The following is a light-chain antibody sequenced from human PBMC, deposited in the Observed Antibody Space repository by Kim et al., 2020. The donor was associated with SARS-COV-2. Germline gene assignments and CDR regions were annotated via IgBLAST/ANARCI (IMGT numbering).Light chain of an antibody. V-gene: IGLV2-14*03. CDR2: DVS. CDR1: SSDVGGYNY. Sequence: QSITISCTGTSSDVGGYNYVSWYQQHPGKAPKLMIYDVSNRTSGVSHRFSGSKSGNTSSLTISGLQAEDEADYYCSSYTSSSTRVFGGGTQLTVL. CDR3: SSYTSSSTRV. J-gene: IGLJ3*02.